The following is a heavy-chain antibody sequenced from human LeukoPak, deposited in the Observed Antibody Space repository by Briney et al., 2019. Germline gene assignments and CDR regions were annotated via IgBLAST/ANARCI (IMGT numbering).Heavy chain of an antibody. V-gene: IGHV3-23*01. CDR3: AKDLVVVVAATPGGYYFDY. J-gene: IGHJ4*02. CDR1: GFTFSSYA. D-gene: IGHD2-15*01. CDR2: ISGSGGST. Sequence: SGGSLRLSCAASGFTFSSYAMSWVRQAPGKGLEWVSAISGSGGSTYYADSVKGRFTISRDKSENTLYLQMNSLRAEDTAVYYCAKDLVVVVAATPGGYYFDYWGQGTLVTVSS.